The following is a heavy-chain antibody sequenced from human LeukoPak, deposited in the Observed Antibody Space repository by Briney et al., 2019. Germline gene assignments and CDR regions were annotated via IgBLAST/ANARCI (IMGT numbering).Heavy chain of an antibody. Sequence: SETLSLTCAVYGGSFSGYYWSWIRQPPGKGLEWIGEINHSGSTNYNPSLKSRVTISVDTSKNQFSLKLSSVTAADTAVYYCARANPYDFWSGYYSNRRNAFDIWGQGTMVTASS. CDR3: ARANPYDFWSGYYSNRRNAFDI. V-gene: IGHV4-34*01. CDR1: GGSFSGYY. CDR2: INHSGST. J-gene: IGHJ3*02. D-gene: IGHD3-3*01.